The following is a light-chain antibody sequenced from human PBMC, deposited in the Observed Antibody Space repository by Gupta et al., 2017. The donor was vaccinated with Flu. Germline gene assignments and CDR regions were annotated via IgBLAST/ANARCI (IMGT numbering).Light chain of an antibody. J-gene: IGKJ1*01. V-gene: IGKV1-5*03. CDR2: EAS. CDR1: QSISSW. CDR3: QQYYSYRT. Sequence: DTQMTQSPSTLSASVGDRVTITCRASQSISSWLAWYQQKPGKAPKLLIYEASNLESGVPSRFSGSGSGTEFTLTISSLQPDDFTTYYCQQYYSYRTFGQGTKVDIK.